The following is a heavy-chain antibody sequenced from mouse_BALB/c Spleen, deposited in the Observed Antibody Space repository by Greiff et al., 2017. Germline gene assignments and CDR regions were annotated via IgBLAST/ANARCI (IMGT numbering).Heavy chain of an antibody. Sequence: EVKVVESGAELVKPGASVKLSCTASGFNIKDTYMHWVKQRPEQGLEWIGRIDPANGNTKYDPKFQGKATITADTSSNTAYLQLSSLTSEDTAVYYCARWDWYFDVWGEGTTVTVSS. CDR3: ARWDWYFDV. V-gene: IGHV14-3*02. CDR2: IDPANGNT. J-gene: IGHJ1*01. CDR1: GFNIKDTY.